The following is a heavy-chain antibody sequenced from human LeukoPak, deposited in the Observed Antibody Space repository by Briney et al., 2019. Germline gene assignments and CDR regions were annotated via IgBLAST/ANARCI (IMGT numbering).Heavy chain of an antibody. D-gene: IGHD6-13*01. J-gene: IGHJ4*02. CDR1: SGSFSGYY. CDR2: INQSGNT. CDR3: ARGRIAAASPYY. V-gene: IGHV4-34*01. Sequence: SETLSRTCAVYSGSFSGYYWTWIRQPPGKGLEWIGDINQSGNTNYNPSLKSRITISVDTSKNQFSLKLNSVTAADTAVYYCARGRIAAASPYYWGQGTLVTVSS.